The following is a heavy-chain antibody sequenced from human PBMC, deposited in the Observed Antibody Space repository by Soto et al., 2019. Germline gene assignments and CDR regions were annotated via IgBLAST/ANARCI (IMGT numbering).Heavy chain of an antibody. D-gene: IGHD4-17*01. CDR1: GFTFSSYV. CDR2: ISGSGGST. CDR3: AKDLVYGDYGPY. Sequence: GGSLRLSSAASGFTFSSYVMSWVRQAPGKGLEWVSAISGSGGSTYYADSVKGRFTISRDNSKNTLYLQMNSLRAEDTAVYYCAKDLVYGDYGPYWGQGTLVTVSS. V-gene: IGHV3-23*01. J-gene: IGHJ4*02.